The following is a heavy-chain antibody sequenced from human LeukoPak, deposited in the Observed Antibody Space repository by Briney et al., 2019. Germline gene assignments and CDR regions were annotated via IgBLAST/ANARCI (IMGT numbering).Heavy chain of an antibody. CDR2: IHYSGSA. Sequence: SETLSLTCAVYGGSFSGYYWTWIRQPPGKGLEWIGEIHYSGSATYNPSLKSRVTISVDTSKNQFSLKLSSVTAADTAVYYCARDRYCSSTSCSTVAFDIWGQGTMVTVSS. J-gene: IGHJ3*02. V-gene: IGHV4-34*01. CDR1: GGSFSGYY. D-gene: IGHD2-2*01. CDR3: ARDRYCSSTSCSTVAFDI.